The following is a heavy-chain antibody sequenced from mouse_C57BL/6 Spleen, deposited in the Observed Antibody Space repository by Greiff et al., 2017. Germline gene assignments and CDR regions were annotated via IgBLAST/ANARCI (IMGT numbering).Heavy chain of an antibody. CDR1: GFTFSDYG. CDR3: ARHGDYYGSGGFAY. V-gene: IGHV5-17*01. Sequence: EVMLVESGGGLVKPGGSLKLSCAASGFTFSDYGMHWVRQAPEKGLEWVAYISSGSSTIYYADTVKGRFTISRDNAKNTLFLQMTSLRSEDTAMYYCARHGDYYGSGGFAYWGQGTLVTVSA. CDR2: ISSGSSTI. J-gene: IGHJ3*01. D-gene: IGHD1-1*01.